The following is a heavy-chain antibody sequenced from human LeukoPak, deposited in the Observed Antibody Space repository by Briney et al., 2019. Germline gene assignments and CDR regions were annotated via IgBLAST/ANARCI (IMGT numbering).Heavy chain of an antibody. CDR1: GGPISSSSYY. CDR3: ARVDYDFWSGLGWFDP. D-gene: IGHD3-3*01. J-gene: IGHJ5*02. V-gene: IGHV4-39*07. Sequence: SETLSLTCTVSGGPISSSSYYWGWIRQPPGKGLEWIGSIYYSGSTYYNPSLKSRVTISVDTSKNQFSLKLSSVTAADTAVYYCARVDYDFWSGLGWFDPWGQGTLVTVSS. CDR2: IYYSGST.